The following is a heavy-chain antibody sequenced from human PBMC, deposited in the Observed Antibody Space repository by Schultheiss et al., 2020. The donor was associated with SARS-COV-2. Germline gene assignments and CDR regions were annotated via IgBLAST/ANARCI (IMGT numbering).Heavy chain of an antibody. Sequence: SGPTLVKPTQTLTLTCTFSGFSLSTSGVGVGWIRQPPGKGLEWIGYIYYSGSTNYNPSLKSRVTMSVDTSKNQFSLKLSSVTAADTAVYYCASLGSSTLAYGMDVWGQGTTVTVSS. CDR1: GFSLSTSGVG. J-gene: IGHJ6*02. CDR3: ASLGSSTLAYGMDV. D-gene: IGHD6-6*01. V-gene: IGHV4-61*05. CDR2: IYYSGST.